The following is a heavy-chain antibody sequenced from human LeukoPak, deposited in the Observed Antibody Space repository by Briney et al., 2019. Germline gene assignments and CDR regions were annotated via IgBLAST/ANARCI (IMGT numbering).Heavy chain of an antibody. CDR1: GYSISSGYY. CDR3: ARQGITMVRGVRTGMDV. Sequence: SETLSLTCTVSGYSISSGYYWGWIRQPPGKGLEWIGEINHSGSTNYNPSLKSRVTISVDTSKNQFSLKLSSVTAADTAVYYCARQGITMVRGVRTGMDVWGKGTTVTISS. D-gene: IGHD3-10*01. J-gene: IGHJ6*04. V-gene: IGHV4-38-2*02. CDR2: INHSGST.